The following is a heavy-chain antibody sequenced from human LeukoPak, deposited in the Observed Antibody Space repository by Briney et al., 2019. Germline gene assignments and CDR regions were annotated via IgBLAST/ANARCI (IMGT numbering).Heavy chain of an antibody. D-gene: IGHD3-22*01. J-gene: IGHJ3*02. CDR1: GGSISSYY. CDR3: AISARKYYDSSGYERRDAFDI. CDR2: IYTSEST. Sequence: PSETLSLTCTVSGGSISSYYWSWIRQPAGKGLEWIGRIYTSESTNYNPSLKSRVTMSVGTSKNQFSLKLSSVTAADTAVYYCAISARKYYDSSGYERRDAFDIWGQGTMVTVSS. V-gene: IGHV4-4*07.